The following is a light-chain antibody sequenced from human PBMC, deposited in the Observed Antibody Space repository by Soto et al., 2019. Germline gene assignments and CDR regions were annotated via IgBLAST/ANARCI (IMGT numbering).Light chain of an antibody. CDR1: SSDSGHADR. CDR2: EVN. J-gene: IGLJ2*01. V-gene: IGLV2-18*02. Sequence: QSALTQPPSVSGSPGQSVTISCTGTSSDSGHADRVSWYQQSPGTAPKLMIYEVNNRHSGVPDRFSGSKSSNTAYLTISGLQPEYEADYYCTSTSTKYFVILFGGGTKLTVL. CDR3: TSTSTKYFVIL.